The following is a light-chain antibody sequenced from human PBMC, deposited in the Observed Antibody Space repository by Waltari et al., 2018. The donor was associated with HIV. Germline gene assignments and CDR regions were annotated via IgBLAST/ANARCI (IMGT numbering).Light chain of an antibody. CDR1: QSVSSN. CDR3: QQYNNWPRT. Sequence: EIVMTQSPATLPVSPGERATISCRASQSVSSNLAWYQQKPGQAPRLLIYGASTRATGIPARFSGSGSGTEFTLSISSLQSEDFAVYYCQQYNNWPRTFGQGTKLEIK. J-gene: IGKJ2*01. CDR2: GAS. V-gene: IGKV3-15*01.